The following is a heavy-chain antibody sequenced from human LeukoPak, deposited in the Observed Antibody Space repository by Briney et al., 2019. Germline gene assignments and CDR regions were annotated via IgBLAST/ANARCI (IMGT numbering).Heavy chain of an antibody. CDR1: GGSISSSSYY. CDR3: ARDEGGNNYNYFDY. Sequence: SETLSLTCTVSGGSISSSSYYWGWIRQPPGKGLEWIGSIYYSGSTCYNPSLKSRVTISVDTSKNQFSLKLSFVTAADTAVYYCARDEGGNNYNYFDYWGQGTLVTVSS. V-gene: IGHV4-39*07. J-gene: IGHJ4*02. CDR2: IYYSGST. D-gene: IGHD5-24*01.